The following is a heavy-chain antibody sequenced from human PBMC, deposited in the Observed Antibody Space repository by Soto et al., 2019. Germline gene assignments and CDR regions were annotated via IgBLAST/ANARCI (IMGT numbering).Heavy chain of an antibody. V-gene: IGHV3-23*01. CDR3: AKERATTTAFDY. Sequence: WWSLRLSCSASVFTCSRDGMSWFRQAPGKGLEWVSLITDNGGSTYYADSVKGRFTISRDNTKNTLFLQMNSLRAEDTAVYYCAKERATTTAFDYWGQGALVTVS. CDR2: ITDNGGST. J-gene: IGHJ4*02. D-gene: IGHD4-17*01. CDR1: VFTCSRDG.